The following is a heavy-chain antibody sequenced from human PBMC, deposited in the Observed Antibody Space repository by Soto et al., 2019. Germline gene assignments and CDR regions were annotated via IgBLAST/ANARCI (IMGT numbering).Heavy chain of an antibody. CDR2: INQDGSEK. CDR1: GVSFSAFW. Sequence: EVQLVESGGGLVQPGGSLRLSCAASGVSFSAFWMSWVRQIPGKGLEWVANINQDGSEKQYVDSVKGRFTISRDNAKNSLFLQMHSLRAEDSAVYYCARDRGWNIVVIPASFDLWGRGALVSVSS. D-gene: IGHD2-15*01. J-gene: IGHJ4*02. V-gene: IGHV3-7*01. CDR3: ARDRGWNIVVIPASFDL.